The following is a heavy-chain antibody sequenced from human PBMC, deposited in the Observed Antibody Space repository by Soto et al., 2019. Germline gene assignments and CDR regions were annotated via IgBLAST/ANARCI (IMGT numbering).Heavy chain of an antibody. V-gene: IGHV3-30-3*01. J-gene: IGHJ4*02. Sequence: QVQLVESGGGVVQPGRSLRLSCAASGFTFSSYAMHWVRQAPGKGLEWVAVISYDGSNKYYADSVKGRFTISRDNSKNTLYLKMNSLRAKDPALYYCSIFTGCRGGTCYPYFDYRGQGTLVTVSS. CDR2: ISYDGSNK. CDR1: GFTFSSYA. D-gene: IGHD2-15*01. CDR3: SIFTGCRGGTCYPYFDY.